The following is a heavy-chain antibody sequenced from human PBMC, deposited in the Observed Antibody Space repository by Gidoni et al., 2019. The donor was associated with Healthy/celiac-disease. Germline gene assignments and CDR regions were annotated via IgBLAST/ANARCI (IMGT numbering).Heavy chain of an antibody. CDR1: GFTFSSYA. CDR2: ISGSGGST. Sequence: EVPLFESGGGLVQPGGFLRLSCAASGFTFSSYAMSWVRQAPGKGLEWVSAISGSGGSTYYADSVKGRFTISRDNSKNTLYLQMNSLRAEDTAVYYCAKDQASSSWAFDYWGQGTLVTVSS. CDR3: AKDQASSSWAFDY. D-gene: IGHD6-13*01. V-gene: IGHV3-23*01. J-gene: IGHJ4*02.